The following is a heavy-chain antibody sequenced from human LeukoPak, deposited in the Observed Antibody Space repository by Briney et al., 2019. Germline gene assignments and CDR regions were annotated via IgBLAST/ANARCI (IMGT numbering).Heavy chain of an antibody. J-gene: IGHJ6*03. V-gene: IGHV1-18*01. CDR2: ISAYNGNT. D-gene: IGHD2-2*01. CDR1: GYTFTSYG. Sequence: GASVKVSCKASGYTFTSYGISWVRQAPGQGLEWMGWISAYNGNTNYAQKFQGRVTTTRDTSISTAYMELSRLRSDDTAVYYCARALGTSCYGCYYYYYMDVWGKGTTVTVSS. CDR3: ARALGTSCYGCYYYYYMDV.